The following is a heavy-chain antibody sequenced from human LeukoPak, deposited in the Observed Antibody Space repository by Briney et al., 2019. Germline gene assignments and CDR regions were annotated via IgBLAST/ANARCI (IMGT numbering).Heavy chain of an antibody. Sequence: SETLSLTCTVSGGSISSYYWSWIRQPAGKGLEWIGRIYTSGSTNYNPSLKSRVTISVDTSKNQFSLKLSSVTAADTAVYYCARASYGSGSYQNWFDPWGQGTLVTVSS. CDR2: IYTSGST. CDR3: ARASYGSGSYQNWFDP. CDR1: GGSISSYY. V-gene: IGHV4-4*07. D-gene: IGHD3-10*01. J-gene: IGHJ5*02.